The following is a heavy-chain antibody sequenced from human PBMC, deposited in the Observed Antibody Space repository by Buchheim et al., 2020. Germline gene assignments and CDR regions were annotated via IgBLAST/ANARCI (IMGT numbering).Heavy chain of an antibody. CDR1: GGSISSSNW. Sequence: QVQLQESGPGLVKPSGTLSLTCAVSGGSISSSNWWSWVRQPPGKGLEWIGEIYHSGSTNYNPSLKSRVTISVDKSKNQFSLKLSSVTAADTAVYYCARAVGYCSGGSCYSDHYGMDVWGQGTT. J-gene: IGHJ6*02. CDR2: IYHSGST. D-gene: IGHD2-15*01. CDR3: ARAVGYCSGGSCYSDHYGMDV. V-gene: IGHV4-4*02.